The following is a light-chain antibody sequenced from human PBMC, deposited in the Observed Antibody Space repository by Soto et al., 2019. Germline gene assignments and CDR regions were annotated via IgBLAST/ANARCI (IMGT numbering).Light chain of an antibody. Sequence: QSVLTQPPSVSGAPGQRVTISCTGSSSNIGAGYDVHWYQHLPGTPPKLLIYGNANRPSGVPDRFSGSKSGTSASLAITGRQAEDEADYYCQSYDSSLSGVVFGGGTKVTVL. CDR2: GNA. J-gene: IGLJ2*01. CDR3: QSYDSSLSGVV. CDR1: SSNIGAGYD. V-gene: IGLV1-40*01.